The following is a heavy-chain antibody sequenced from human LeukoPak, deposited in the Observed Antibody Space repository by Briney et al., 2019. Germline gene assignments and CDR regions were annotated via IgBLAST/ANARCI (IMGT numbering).Heavy chain of an antibody. Sequence: PGGSLRLSCAASGFTFSSYSMNWVRQAPGKGLEWVSSISSSSSYIYYADSVKGRFTISRDNAKNSLYLQMNSLRAEDTAVYYCARDQRLELLYGMDVWGQGTTVTVSS. D-gene: IGHD1-7*01. J-gene: IGHJ6*02. CDR2: ISSSSSYI. V-gene: IGHV3-21*01. CDR3: ARDQRLELLYGMDV. CDR1: GFTFSSYS.